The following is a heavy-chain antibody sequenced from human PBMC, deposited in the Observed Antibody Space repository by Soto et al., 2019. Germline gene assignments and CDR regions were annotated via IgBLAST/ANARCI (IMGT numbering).Heavy chain of an antibody. D-gene: IGHD6-13*01. CDR1: GFTFISYA. CDR2: ISYDGSNK. V-gene: IGHV3-30-3*01. J-gene: IGHJ4*02. Sequence: SLRLSCAASGFTFISYAMHWVRQAPGKGLEWVAVISYDGSNKYYADSVKGRFTISRDNSKNTLYLQMNSLRAEDTAVYYCARDSSYSGIAAAGPFDYWGQGNLVTGSS. CDR3: ARDSSYSGIAAAGPFDY.